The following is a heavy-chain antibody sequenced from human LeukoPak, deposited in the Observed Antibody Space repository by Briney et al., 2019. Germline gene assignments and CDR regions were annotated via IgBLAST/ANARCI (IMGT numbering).Heavy chain of an antibody. D-gene: IGHD2-2*01. CDR1: GFTFNKYA. CDR2: IARSGANS. J-gene: IGHJ4*02. CDR3: AKLQTAVVPAATLGFDS. Sequence: GGTLRLSCAASGFTFNKYAMSWVSQSPGKGLEWVSAIARSGANSYYATSVKGRFSVSRDNTKNTFHLQMNSLRAEDTAIYYCAKLQTAVVPAATLGFDSWGQGTLVTVSS. V-gene: IGHV3-23*01.